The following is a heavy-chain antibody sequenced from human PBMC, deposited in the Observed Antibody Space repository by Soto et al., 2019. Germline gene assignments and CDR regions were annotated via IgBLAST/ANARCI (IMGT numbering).Heavy chain of an antibody. V-gene: IGHV1-69*12. CDR2: IIPIFATA. CDR3: ARIITGTVSYYYGMDV. CDR1: GGTFSSYA. Sequence: QVQLVQSGAEVKKPGSSVKVSCKASGGTFSSYAISWVRQAPGQGLEWMGGIIPIFATADYAQKFQGRVTITADESTSTAYMELSSLRSEDTAVYYCARIITGTVSYYYGMDVWGQGTTVTVSS. D-gene: IGHD1-20*01. J-gene: IGHJ6*02.